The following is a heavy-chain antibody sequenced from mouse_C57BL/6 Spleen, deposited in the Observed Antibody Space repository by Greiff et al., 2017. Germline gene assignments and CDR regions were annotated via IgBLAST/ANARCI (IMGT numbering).Heavy chain of an antibody. J-gene: IGHJ4*01. Sequence: EVMLVESGGGLVKPGGSLKLSCAASGFTFSDYGMYWVRQAPEKGLEWVAYISSGSSTIYYADTVKGRFTISRDNAKNTLFLQMTSLRSEDTAMYYCARKIYYDYDGSAMDYWGQGTSVTVSS. D-gene: IGHD2-4*01. CDR1: GFTFSDYG. V-gene: IGHV5-17*01. CDR2: ISSGSSTI. CDR3: ARKIYYDYDGSAMDY.